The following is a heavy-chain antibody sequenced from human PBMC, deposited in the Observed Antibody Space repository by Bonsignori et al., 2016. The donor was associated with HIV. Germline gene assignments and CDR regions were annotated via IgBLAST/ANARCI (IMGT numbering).Heavy chain of an antibody. CDR2: INPSGGST. CDR3: ARGMTTETTGWFDP. V-gene: IGHV1-46*01. Sequence: WVRQAPGQGLEWMGIINPSGGSTSYPQKFQGRVTMTRDTSTSTVYMELSSLRSEDTAVYHCARGMTTETTGWFDPWGQGTLVTVSS. D-gene: IGHD4-11*01. J-gene: IGHJ5*02.